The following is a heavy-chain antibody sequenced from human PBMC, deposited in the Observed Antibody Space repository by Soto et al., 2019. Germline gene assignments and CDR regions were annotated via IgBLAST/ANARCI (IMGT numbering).Heavy chain of an antibody. CDR3: AKDLYSSGPRGFHY. CDR2: ISWNSGSI. D-gene: IGHD6-19*01. Sequence: PGGSLRLSCAASGFTFDDYAMHWVRQAPGKGLEWVSGISWNSGSIGYADSVKGRFTISRDNAKNSLYLQMNSLRAEDTALYYCAKDLYSSGPRGFHYSCQGTLVTVST. V-gene: IGHV3-9*01. CDR1: GFTFDDYA. J-gene: IGHJ4*02.